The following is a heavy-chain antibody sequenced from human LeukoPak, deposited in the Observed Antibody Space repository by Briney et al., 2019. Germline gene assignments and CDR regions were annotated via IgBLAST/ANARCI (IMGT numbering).Heavy chain of an antibody. CDR2: ISGSGGST. CDR3: AKAIAAAGKDDY. J-gene: IGHJ4*02. D-gene: IGHD6-13*01. CDR1: GFTFSSYA. V-gene: IGHV3-23*01. Sequence: GGSLRLSCAASGFTFSSYATSWVRQAPGKGLEWVSAISGSGGSTYYADSVKGRFTISRDNSKNTLYLQMNTLRAEDTAVYYCAKAIAAAGKDDYWGQGTLVTVSS.